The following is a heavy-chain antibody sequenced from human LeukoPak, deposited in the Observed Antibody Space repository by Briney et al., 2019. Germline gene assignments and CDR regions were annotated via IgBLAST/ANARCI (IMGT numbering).Heavy chain of an antibody. J-gene: IGHJ3*02. Sequence: SETLSLTCAVYGGSFSGYYWSWIRQPPGKGLEWIGEINHSGSTNYNPSLKSRVTISVDTSKNQFSLKLSSVTAADTAVYYCARMSSGAYDSSGYSIWGQGTMVTVSS. CDR1: GGSFSGYY. D-gene: IGHD3-22*01. CDR2: INHSGST. CDR3: ARMSSGAYDSSGYSI. V-gene: IGHV4-34*01.